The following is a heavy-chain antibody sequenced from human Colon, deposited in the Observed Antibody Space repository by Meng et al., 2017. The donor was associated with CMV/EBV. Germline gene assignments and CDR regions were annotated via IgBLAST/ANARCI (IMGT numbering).Heavy chain of an antibody. CDR1: GFTFSSYA. J-gene: IGHJ6*02. V-gene: IGHV3-21*01. CDR2: ISSTGHDM. D-gene: IGHD3-3*01. Sequence: GESLKISCAASGFTFSSYAMSWVRQAPGKGLEWVSSISSTGHDMFYADSVKGRFTISTDNAKNTVYLEMNSLTAEDTAVYYCARDGVRITIFGVDLYGMDVWGQGTAVTVSS. CDR3: ARDGVRITIFGVDLYGMDV.